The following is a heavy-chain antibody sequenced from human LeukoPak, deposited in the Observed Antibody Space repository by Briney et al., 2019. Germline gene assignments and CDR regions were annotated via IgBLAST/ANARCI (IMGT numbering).Heavy chain of an antibody. J-gene: IGHJ4*02. CDR1: GASISSSSYY. CDR3: ARGPSDYYGSGAGLMFDY. CDR2: IYYSGST. D-gene: IGHD3-10*01. Sequence: SETLSLTCTVSGASISSSSYYWGWIRQPPGKGLEWIGSIYYSGSTYYNPSLKSRVTISVDTSKNQFSLKLSSVTAADTAVYSCARGPSDYYGSGAGLMFDYWGQGTLVTVSS. V-gene: IGHV4-39*07.